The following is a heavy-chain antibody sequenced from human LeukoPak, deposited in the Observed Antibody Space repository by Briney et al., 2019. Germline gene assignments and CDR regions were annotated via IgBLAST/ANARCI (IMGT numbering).Heavy chain of an antibody. CDR2: IYYSGST. Sequence: SETLSLTCAVSGGSISSNSYYWGWIRQPPGKGLEWIGYIYYSGSTNYNLSLKSRVTVSVDTSKNQFSLKLSSVTAADTAVYYCARFPGSAEYRHYYYMDVWGKGTTVTVSS. V-gene: IGHV4-61*05. D-gene: IGHD2-15*01. CDR3: ARFPGSAEYRHYYYMDV. CDR1: GGSISSNSYY. J-gene: IGHJ6*03.